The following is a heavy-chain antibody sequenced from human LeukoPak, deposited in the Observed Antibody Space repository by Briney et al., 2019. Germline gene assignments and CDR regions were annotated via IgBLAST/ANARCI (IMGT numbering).Heavy chain of an antibody. CDR2: IDPSDSYT. CDR1: GYSFTSYW. Sequence: GESLKISCKGSGYSFTSYWITWVRQMPGKGLEWMGRIDPSDSYTNYSPSFQGHVTISADESISTAYLLWSSLKASDTAMYFCARQVVVTAAGDYWGQGTLVTVSS. J-gene: IGHJ4*02. D-gene: IGHD2-15*01. CDR3: ARQVVVTAAGDY. V-gene: IGHV5-10-1*01.